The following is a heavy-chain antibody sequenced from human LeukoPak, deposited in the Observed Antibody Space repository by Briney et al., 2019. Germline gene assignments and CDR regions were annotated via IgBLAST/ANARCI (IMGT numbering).Heavy chain of an antibody. CDR1: GFTFSTYG. V-gene: IGHV3-33*01. CDR3: ARAVGPFDF. J-gene: IGHJ3*01. CDR2: IWHDGSIK. Sequence: GRSLRLSCAASGFTFSTYGMHWVRQAPGKGLEWVAVIWHDGSIKYYADSVKGRFTISRDNSKNTLYLQMNSLRAQDTAVYYCARAVGPFDFWGQGTIVTVSS.